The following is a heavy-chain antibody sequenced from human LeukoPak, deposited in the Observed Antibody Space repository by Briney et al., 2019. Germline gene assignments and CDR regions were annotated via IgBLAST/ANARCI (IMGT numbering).Heavy chain of an antibody. Sequence: PGGSLRLSCAVSGFTFSSYGMSWVRQAPGKGLEWVSPISGSGGSPYYADSVKGRFTISRDNSKNTLYLQMNSLRAEDTAVFYCAKAQHSSIWGYFDYWGQGTRVTGSS. D-gene: IGHD6-13*01. J-gene: IGHJ4*02. CDR1: GFTFSSYG. CDR2: ISGSGGSP. CDR3: AKAQHSSIWGYFDY. V-gene: IGHV3-23*01.